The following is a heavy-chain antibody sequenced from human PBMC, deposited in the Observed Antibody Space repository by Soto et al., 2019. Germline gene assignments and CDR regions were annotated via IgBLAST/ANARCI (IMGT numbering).Heavy chain of an antibody. CDR2: IYYSGNA. Sequence: QLQLQESGPGLVKPSETLSLTCSVSGGSISSSSHFWGWIRQPPGKVLEWIGTIYYSGNAYFHPSLKSRVTISVDTSKNQLSLKLSSVTAADTAVYYRASHENIVLLADAKAFDIWGQGTMVTVSS. V-gene: IGHV4-39*01. J-gene: IGHJ3*02. CDR1: GGSISSSSHF. D-gene: IGHD2-15*01. CDR3: ASHENIVLLADAKAFDI.